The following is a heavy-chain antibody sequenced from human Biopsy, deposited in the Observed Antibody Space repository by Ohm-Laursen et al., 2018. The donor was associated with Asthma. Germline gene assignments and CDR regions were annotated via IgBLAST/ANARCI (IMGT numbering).Heavy chain of an antibody. D-gene: IGHD3-9*01. CDR1: GYTFIHFA. Sequence: SSVKVSCNASGYTFIHFAIHWVRQAPGQRLEWMGWINAGDGNTKYSQKFQGRVTITRDTSASTAYMDLRSLRSEDTAMYYCARTYYDFLTGQVNDAFAMWGQGTMVTVSS. V-gene: IGHV1-3*01. J-gene: IGHJ3*02. CDR3: ARTYYDFLTGQVNDAFAM. CDR2: INAGDGNT.